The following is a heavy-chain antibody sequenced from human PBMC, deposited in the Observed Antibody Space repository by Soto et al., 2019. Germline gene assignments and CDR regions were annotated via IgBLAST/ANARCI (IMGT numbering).Heavy chain of an antibody. CDR1: GGSISSSSYY. D-gene: IGHD3-9*01. CDR3: ARDAVQYFDRFDY. J-gene: IGHJ4*02. Sequence: SETLSLTCTVSGGSISSSSYYWGWIRQPPGKGLEWIGSIYYSGSTYYNPSLKSRVTISVDTSKNQFSLKLSSVTAEDTAVYYCARDAVQYFDRFDYWGQGTLVTVSS. CDR2: IYYSGST. V-gene: IGHV4-39*02.